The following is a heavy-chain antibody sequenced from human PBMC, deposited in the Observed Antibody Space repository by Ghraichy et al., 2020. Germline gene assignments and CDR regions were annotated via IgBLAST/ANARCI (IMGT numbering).Heavy chain of an antibody. J-gene: IGHJ5*02. Sequence: LSLTCAASGFTFSSYSMNWVRQAPGKGLEWVSSISSSSSYIYYADSVKGRFTISRDNAKNSLYLQMNSLRAEDTAVYYCARESGTLDRFDPWGQGTLVTVSS. CDR2: ISSSSSYI. D-gene: IGHD2-2*01. CDR1: GFTFSSYS. V-gene: IGHV3-21*01. CDR3: ARESGTLDRFDP.